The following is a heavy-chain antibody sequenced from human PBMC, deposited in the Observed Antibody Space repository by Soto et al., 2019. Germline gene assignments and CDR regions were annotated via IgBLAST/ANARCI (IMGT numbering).Heavy chain of an antibody. CDR2: ISYDGSNK. CDR1: GFTFSSYA. V-gene: IGHV3-30-3*01. CDR3: ARGSTQLVRGYYYYGMDV. Sequence: GGSLRLSCAASGFTFSSYAMHWVRQAPGKGLEWVAVISYDGSNKYYADSVKGRFTISRDNSKNTLYLQMNSLRAEDTAVYYCARGSTQLVRGYYYYGMDVWGQGTTVTVSS. J-gene: IGHJ6*02. D-gene: IGHD6-13*01.